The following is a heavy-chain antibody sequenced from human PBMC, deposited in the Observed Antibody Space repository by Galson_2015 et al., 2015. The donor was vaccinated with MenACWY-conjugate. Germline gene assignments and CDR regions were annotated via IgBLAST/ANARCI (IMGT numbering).Heavy chain of an antibody. CDR2: IYYSGST. V-gene: IGHV4-59*08. D-gene: IGHD5-24*01. CDR1: GGSISSYY. J-gene: IGHJ4*02. Sequence: LSLTCTVSGGSISSYYWSWIRQPPGKGLEWIGYIYYSGSTNYNPSLKSRVTISVDTSKNQFSLKLSSVTAADTAVYYCARQGRDGYNLGLDYWGQGTLVTVSS. CDR3: ARQGRDGYNLGLDY.